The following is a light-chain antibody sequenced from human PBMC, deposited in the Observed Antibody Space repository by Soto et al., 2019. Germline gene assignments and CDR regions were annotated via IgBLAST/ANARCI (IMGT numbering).Light chain of an antibody. V-gene: IGKV1-5*03. CDR1: ESMSTW. CDR2: KAS. Sequence: DIQMTQSPSTLSASVGDRVTITCRASESMSTWLAWYQQKPGKAPKLLIYKASSLESGVPSRFSGSGSGTEFTLTLSSLHPDDFATYYCQQYNTYSWTFGQGTKVEVK. CDR3: QQYNTYSWT. J-gene: IGKJ1*01.